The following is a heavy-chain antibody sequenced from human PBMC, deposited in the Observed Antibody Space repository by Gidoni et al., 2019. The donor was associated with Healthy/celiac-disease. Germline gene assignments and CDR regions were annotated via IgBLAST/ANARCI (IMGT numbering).Heavy chain of an antibody. CDR1: GFTFSSYA. CDR3: AKDPRHSSSWYFI. V-gene: IGHV3-23*01. D-gene: IGHD6-13*01. CDR2: ISGSGGST. J-gene: IGHJ3*02. Sequence: EVQLLESGGGLVQPGGSLRLSCAAAGFTFSSYAMSWVRQAPGKGLGWVSAISGSGGSTYYADSVKGRFTISRDNSKNTLYLQMNSLRAEDTAVYYCAKDPRHSSSWYFIWGQGTMVTVSS.